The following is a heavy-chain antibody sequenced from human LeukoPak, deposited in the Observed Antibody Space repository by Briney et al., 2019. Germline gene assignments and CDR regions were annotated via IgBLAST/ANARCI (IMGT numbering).Heavy chain of an antibody. D-gene: IGHD6-19*01. CDR2: IDWDDDK. V-gene: IGHV2-70*04. CDR1: GFSLSTSGMR. J-gene: IGHJ4*02. Sequence: SGPTLVNPTQTLTLTRTFSGFSLSTSGMRVSWMRQPPGKALEWLARIDWDDDKFYSTSLKTRLTISKDTSKNQVVLTMTNMDPVDTATYYCARMTDSSGHYYFDYWGQGTLVTVSS. CDR3: ARMTDSSGHYYFDY.